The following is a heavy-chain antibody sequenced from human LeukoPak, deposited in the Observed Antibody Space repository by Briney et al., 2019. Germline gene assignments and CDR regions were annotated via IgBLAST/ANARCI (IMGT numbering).Heavy chain of an antibody. CDR2: INPNSGGT. J-gene: IGHJ4*02. V-gene: IGHV1-2*02. CDR1: GYTFTGYY. Sequence: ASVKVSCKASGYTFTGYYMHWVRQAPGQGLEWMGWINPNSGGTNHAQKFQGRVTMTRDTSISTAYMELSRLRSDDTAVYYCARDPGPMVRPWYWGQGTLVTVSS. D-gene: IGHD3-10*01. CDR3: ARDPGPMVRPWY.